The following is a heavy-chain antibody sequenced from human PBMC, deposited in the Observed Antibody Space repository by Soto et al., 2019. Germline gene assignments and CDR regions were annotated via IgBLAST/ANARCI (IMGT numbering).Heavy chain of an antibody. CDR2: IYYSGST. J-gene: IGHJ4*03. D-gene: IGHD3-3*01. CDR3: ARDGFFGRSGYFDY. V-gene: IGHV4-30-4*01. CDR1: GGSISSGDYY. Sequence: SETLSLTCTVSGGSISSGDYYWNWIRQPPGKGLEWIGYIYYSGSTYYSPSLKSRVTISIDTSKNQFSLTLSSVTAADTAVYYCARDGFFGRSGYFDYWGRGTLVTVPS.